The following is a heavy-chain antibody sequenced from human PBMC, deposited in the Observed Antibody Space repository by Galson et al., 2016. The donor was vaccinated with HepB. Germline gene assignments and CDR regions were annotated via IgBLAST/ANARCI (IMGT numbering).Heavy chain of an antibody. CDR1: GGSISSGDYY. CDR2: VYYSGST. Sequence: LSLTCTVSGGSISSGDYYWRWIRQPPGKGLEWIGYVYYSGSTYYNPSLKSRVTMSVDTSKNQFSLRLSSVTAADTAVYYCARGYYDFWSGSRSLDCWGQGTLVTVSS. J-gene: IGHJ4*02. CDR3: ARGYYDFWSGSRSLDC. V-gene: IGHV4-30-4*01. D-gene: IGHD3-3*01.